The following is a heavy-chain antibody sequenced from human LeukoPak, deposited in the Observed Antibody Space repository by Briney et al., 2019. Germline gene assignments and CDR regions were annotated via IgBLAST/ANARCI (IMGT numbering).Heavy chain of an antibody. V-gene: IGHV3-48*02. J-gene: IGHJ4*02. D-gene: IGHD6-13*01. CDR1: GFTFSSYG. CDR3: ARGAGRGGYYFDY. CDR2: ISGSSSTI. Sequence: GGSLRLSCAASGFTFSSYGMTWVRQAPGKGLEWVSYISGSSSTIYDADSVKGRFTISRDNAKNSLYLQMNSLRDEDTAVYYCARGAGRGGYYFDYWGQGTLVSVSS.